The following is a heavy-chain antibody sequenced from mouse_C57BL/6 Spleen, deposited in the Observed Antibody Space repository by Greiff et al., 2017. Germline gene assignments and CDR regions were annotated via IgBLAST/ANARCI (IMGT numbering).Heavy chain of an antibody. J-gene: IGHJ1*03. CDR3: ARDTPGYYGSRGYFDV. CDR1: GFTFSSYA. Sequence: EVQLVESGGGLVKPGGSLKLSCAASGFTFSSYAMSWVRQTPEKRLEWVATISDGGSYTYYPDNVKGRFTISRDNAKNNLYLQMSHLKSEDTAMYYCARDTPGYYGSRGYFDVWGTGTTVTVSS. V-gene: IGHV5-4*01. D-gene: IGHD1-1*01. CDR2: ISDGGSYT.